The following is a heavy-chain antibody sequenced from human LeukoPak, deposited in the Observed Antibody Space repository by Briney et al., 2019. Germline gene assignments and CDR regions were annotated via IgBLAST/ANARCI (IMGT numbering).Heavy chain of an antibody. CDR1: GGTFSSYA. J-gene: IGHJ6*03. D-gene: IGHD3-10*01. Sequence: ASVKVSCKASGGTFSSYAISWVRQAPGQGLEWMGGIIPIFGTANYAQKFQGRVTITADKSTSTAYMELSSLRSEDTAVYYCARDRGNTVFYYYYMDVWGKGTTATVSS. CDR2: IIPIFGTA. CDR3: ARDRGNTVFYYYYMDV. V-gene: IGHV1-69*06.